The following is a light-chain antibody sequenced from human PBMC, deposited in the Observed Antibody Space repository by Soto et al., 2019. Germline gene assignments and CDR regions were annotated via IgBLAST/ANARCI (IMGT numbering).Light chain of an antibody. Sequence: ALTQPASVSGSPGQSITISCTGTSSDVGGYNYVSWYQQHPGKAPKLMIYEVSNRPSGVSNRFSGSKSGNTASLTISGLQAEDEADYYCSSYTSSSTVVFGGGTQLTVL. CDR3: SSYTSSSTVV. CDR1: SSDVGGYNY. V-gene: IGLV2-14*01. CDR2: EVS. J-gene: IGLJ2*01.